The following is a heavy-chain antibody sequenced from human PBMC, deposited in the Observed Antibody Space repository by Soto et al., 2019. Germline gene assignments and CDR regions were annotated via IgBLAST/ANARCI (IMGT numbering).Heavy chain of an antibody. V-gene: IGHV1-8*01. Sequence: ASVKVSCKTSGYSFSSYDMNWGSQAPGQGPEWMGWMNPNSGNTGYVQKFRGRVTMTRNTSISTAFMELSSLRSEDTAVYYCARGIFGSGSYFDFWGHGTLVTVSS. CDR2: MNPNSGNT. D-gene: IGHD3-10*01. CDR1: GYSFSSYD. J-gene: IGHJ4*01. CDR3: ARGIFGSGSYFDF.